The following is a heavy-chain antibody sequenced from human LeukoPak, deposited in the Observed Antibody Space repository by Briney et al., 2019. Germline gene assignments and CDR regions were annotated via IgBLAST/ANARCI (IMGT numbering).Heavy chain of an antibody. D-gene: IGHD2-2*01. J-gene: IGHJ4*02. Sequence: GGSLRLSCAASGFTFSSYWMHWVRQAPGKGLVWVSRINSDGSSTSYADSVKGRFTISRDNAKNTLYLQMNSLRAEDTAVYYCAKDASVVPAAIVDYWGQGTLVTVSS. V-gene: IGHV3-74*01. CDR3: AKDASVVPAAIVDY. CDR2: INSDGSST. CDR1: GFTFSSYW.